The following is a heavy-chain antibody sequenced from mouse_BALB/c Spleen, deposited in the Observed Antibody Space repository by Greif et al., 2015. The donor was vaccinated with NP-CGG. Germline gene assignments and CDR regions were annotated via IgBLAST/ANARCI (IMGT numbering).Heavy chain of an antibody. CDR3: ARDGNYWYFDV. Sequence: EVMLVESGGGLVKPGGSLKLPCAASGFTFSDYYMYWVRQTPEKRLEWVAAISDGGSYTYYPDSVKGRFTISRDNAKNNLYLQMSSLKSEDTAMYYCARDGNYWYFDVWGAGTTVTVSS. CDR1: GFTFSDYY. CDR2: ISDGGSYT. V-gene: IGHV5-4*02. D-gene: IGHD2-1*01. J-gene: IGHJ1*01.